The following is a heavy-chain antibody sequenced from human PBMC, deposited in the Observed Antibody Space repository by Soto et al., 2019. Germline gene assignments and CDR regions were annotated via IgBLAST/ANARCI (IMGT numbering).Heavy chain of an antibody. CDR3: ARGNVVAIDY. J-gene: IGHJ4*02. D-gene: IGHD2-21*01. V-gene: IGHV4-30-2*01. Sequence: SETLSLTCAVSGGSISGGGYSWSWIRQPPGKGLEWIGYIYHSGSTYYNPPLKSRVTISVDRSKNQFSLKLSSVTAADTAVYYCARGNVVAIDYWGQGTLVTVSS. CDR2: IYHSGST. CDR1: GGSISGGGYS.